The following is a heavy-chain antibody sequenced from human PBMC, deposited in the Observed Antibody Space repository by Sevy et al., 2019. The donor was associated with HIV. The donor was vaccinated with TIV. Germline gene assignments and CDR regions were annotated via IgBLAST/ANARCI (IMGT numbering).Heavy chain of an antibody. CDR2: LYDSGAA. D-gene: IGHD2-8*02. Sequence: GGSLRLSCAVSKFTVSNNYMTWVRQAPGKGLEWVSTLYDSGAAYYAVCVKGRFTVSRDNSKNTLYLQMNSLRAEDTAVYYCARTVVLVDGPRNWLDTWGQGTLVTVSS. J-gene: IGHJ5*02. V-gene: IGHV3-53*01. CDR3: ARTVVLVDGPRNWLDT. CDR1: KFTVSNNY.